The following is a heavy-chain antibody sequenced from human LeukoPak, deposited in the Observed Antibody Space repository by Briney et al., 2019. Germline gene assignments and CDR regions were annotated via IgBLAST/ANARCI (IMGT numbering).Heavy chain of an antibody. CDR2: INPNSGGT. D-gene: IGHD5-18*01. V-gene: IGHV1-2*02. CDR1: GYTFTDYY. J-gene: IGHJ4*02. CDR3: ARGGSGYSYGYIGY. Sequence: EASVKVSCKASGYTFTDYYIHWVRQAPGQGLEWMGWINPNSGGTNYAQNFQGRVTMTRDTSISTAYMELSRLGSDDTAVYYCARGGSGYSYGYIGYWGQGTLVTVSS.